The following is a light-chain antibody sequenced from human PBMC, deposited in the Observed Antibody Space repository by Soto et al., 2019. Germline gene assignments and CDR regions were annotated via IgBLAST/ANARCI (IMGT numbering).Light chain of an antibody. J-gene: IGKJ1*01. CDR3: QQYGSSPGG. CDR1: QSITSSY. Sequence: EIVLTQSPGTLSLSPGESVTLSCRASQSITSSYLAWYQQKPGQAPRLLIYGASSRAAGIPDRFSGSGSGTEFNLTISRLGTEDFAVYYCQQYGSSPGGFGQGTKVEIK. CDR2: GAS. V-gene: IGKV3-20*01.